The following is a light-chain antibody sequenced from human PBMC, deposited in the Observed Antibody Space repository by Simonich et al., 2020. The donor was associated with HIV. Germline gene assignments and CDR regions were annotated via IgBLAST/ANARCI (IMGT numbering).Light chain of an antibody. J-gene: IGKJ1*01. CDR3: MQALQTPRT. CDR1: QSLLHGYNY. V-gene: IGKV2-28*01. Sequence: DIVMTQSPLSLPVTPGEPASISCRSSQSLLHGYNYLDWYLQKPGQSPQLRIYLGSNRAYGVPDRFSGSGSGTDFTLKISRVEAEDVGVYYCMQALQTPRTFGQGTKVEIK. CDR2: LGS.